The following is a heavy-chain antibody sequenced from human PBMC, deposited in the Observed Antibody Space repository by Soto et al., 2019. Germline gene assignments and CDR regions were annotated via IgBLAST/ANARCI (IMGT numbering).Heavy chain of an antibody. CDR1: GGSISSHY. Sequence: QVQLQESGPGLVKPSETLSLTCTVSGGSISSHYWSWIRQPPGKGLEWIGYIYYSGSTNYNPSLKCRVTIPLDTSKNHFSQKLSTGTAADTAVYYCASGWETWEYFDYWGQGTLVTVSS. CDR2: IYYSGST. V-gene: IGHV4-59*11. J-gene: IGHJ4*02. CDR3: ASGWETWEYFDY. D-gene: IGHD1-26*01.